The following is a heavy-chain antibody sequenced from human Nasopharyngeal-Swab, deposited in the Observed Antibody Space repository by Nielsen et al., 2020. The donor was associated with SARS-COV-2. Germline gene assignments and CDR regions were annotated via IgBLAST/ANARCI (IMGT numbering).Heavy chain of an antibody. D-gene: IGHD2-2*01. V-gene: IGHV3-30*03. CDR3: ARDDDIVVVPAAQDYYGMDV. Sequence: GESLKISCAASGFTFSSYSMNWVRQAPGKGLERVGIITSGGRTQVYADSVKGRFTISRDNAKNSLYLQMNSLRAEDTAVYYCARDDDIVVVPAAQDYYGMDVWGQGTTVTVSS. CDR2: ITSGGRTQ. J-gene: IGHJ6*02. CDR1: GFTFSSYS.